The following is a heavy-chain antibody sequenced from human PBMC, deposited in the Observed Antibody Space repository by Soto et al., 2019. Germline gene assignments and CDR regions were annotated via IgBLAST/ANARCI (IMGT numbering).Heavy chain of an antibody. V-gene: IGHV3-23*01. Sequence: EVQLLESGGGLVQPGGSLRLSCAASGFTFSSYAMSWVRQAPGKGLEWVSAISGSAGSTYYADSVKGRFTIPRDNSKNTLYLQMNSLRAEDTAVFYCTKDLWPYLPAGGEFDSWGKGTMVTVSS. CDR2: ISGSAGST. J-gene: IGHJ4*02. D-gene: IGHD3-16*01. CDR1: GFTFSSYA. CDR3: TKDLWPYLPAGGEFDS.